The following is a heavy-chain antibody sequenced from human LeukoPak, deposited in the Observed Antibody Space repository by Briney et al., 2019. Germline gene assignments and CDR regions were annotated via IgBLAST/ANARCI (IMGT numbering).Heavy chain of an antibody. CDR1: GYTFTSYY. D-gene: IGHD3-16*01. CDR3: ARDLGDAYYYYYGMDA. Sequence: GASVNVSCKASGYTFTSYYMHWVRQAPGQGLEWMGIINPSGGSTSYAQKFQGRVTMTRDTSTSTVYMELSSLRSEDTAVYYCARDLGDAYYYYYGMDAWGQGTTVTVSS. CDR2: INPSGGST. V-gene: IGHV1-46*01. J-gene: IGHJ6*02.